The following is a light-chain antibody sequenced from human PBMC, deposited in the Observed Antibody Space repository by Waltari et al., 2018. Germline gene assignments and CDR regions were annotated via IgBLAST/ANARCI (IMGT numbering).Light chain of an antibody. CDR3: SSQSTKNGVI. CDR1: RRDVGADDS. J-gene: IGLJ2*01. V-gene: IGLV2-14*03. Sequence: QSALTQPASVSGAPRQPVTISCTAVRRDVGADDSGPWYEDHPGQAPNVIIYDVNKRPSGVSDRFSGSKSGNTASLTISGLQAEDEATFYCSSQSTKNGVIFGGGTKVTVL. CDR2: DVN.